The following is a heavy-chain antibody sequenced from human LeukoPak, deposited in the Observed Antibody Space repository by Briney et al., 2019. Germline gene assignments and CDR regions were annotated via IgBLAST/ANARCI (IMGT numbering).Heavy chain of an antibody. CDR1: GFTFSSYA. D-gene: IGHD1-26*01. V-gene: IGHV3-64D*06. J-gene: IGHJ4*02. CDR2: ISSNGGST. Sequence: GGSLRLSCSASGFTFSSYAMHWVRQAPGKGLEYVSAISSNGGSTYYADSVKGRFTISRDNSKNTLYLQMSSLRAEDTAVYYCVKDTSVSLREHFFDYWRQGTLVTVSS. CDR3: VKDTSVSLREHFFDY.